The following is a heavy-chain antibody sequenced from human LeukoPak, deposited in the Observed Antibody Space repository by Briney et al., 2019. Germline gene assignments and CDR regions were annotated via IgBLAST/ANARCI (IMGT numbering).Heavy chain of an antibody. D-gene: IGHD5-18*01. CDR2: ISSSSSYI. CDR1: GFTFSSYS. CDR3: AKPLQLGAYYFDY. J-gene: IGHJ4*02. Sequence: PGGSLRLSCAASGFTFSSYSMNWVRQAPGKGLEWVSSISSSSSYIYYADSVKGRFTISRDNAKNSLYLQMNSLRAEDTAVYYCAKPLQLGAYYFDYWGQGTLVTVSS. V-gene: IGHV3-21*01.